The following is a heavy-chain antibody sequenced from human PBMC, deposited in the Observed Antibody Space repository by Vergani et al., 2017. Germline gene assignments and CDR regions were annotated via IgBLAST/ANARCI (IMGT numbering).Heavy chain of an antibody. CDR1: GFTFNHYA. CDR2: LSESGGST. V-gene: IGHV3-23*01. Sequence: EVQLLESGGDLVQPGGSLRLSCAASGFTFNHYAMNWVRQAPGKGLEWVSTLSESGGSTYYADSVKGRFTISRDNSKNTVYLHMNSLRGEDTALYYCARDPMVRAVIPATFDYWGQGTLVTVSS. J-gene: IGHJ4*02. CDR3: ARDPMVRAVIPATFDY. D-gene: IGHD3-10*01.